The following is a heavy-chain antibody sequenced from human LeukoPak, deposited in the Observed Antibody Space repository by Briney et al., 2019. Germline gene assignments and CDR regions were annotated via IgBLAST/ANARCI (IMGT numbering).Heavy chain of an antibody. CDR2: IHYTGST. CDR3: PRARVIAATQTFDY. CDR1: GGSISSSGYY. V-gene: IGHV4-39*01. J-gene: IGHJ4*02. D-gene: IGHD2-15*01. Sequence: PSETLSLTCTVSGGSISSSGYYWGYIRQPPGKGLEWIGSIHYTGSTYYNLSLKSRVTISVDTSKKQFSLKLSSVTDADTSVYYCPRARVIAATQTFDYWGQGTLVTVSS.